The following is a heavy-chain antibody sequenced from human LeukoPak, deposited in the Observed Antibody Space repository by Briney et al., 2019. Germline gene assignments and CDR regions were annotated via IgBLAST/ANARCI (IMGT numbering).Heavy chain of an antibody. J-gene: IGHJ4*01. CDR1: GFSLSTFA. CDR3: ARAPVVSCRGAFCYPLDY. D-gene: IGHD2-15*01. Sequence: GGSLRLSCVASGFSLSTFAMSWVRQSPEKGLEWVSAFGASDGYTYHADSVKGRFTMSRDISRNTVYLQMNSLRVDDTAVYFCARAPVVSCRGAFCYPLDYWGHGILITVSS. V-gene: IGHV3-23*01. CDR2: FGASDGYT.